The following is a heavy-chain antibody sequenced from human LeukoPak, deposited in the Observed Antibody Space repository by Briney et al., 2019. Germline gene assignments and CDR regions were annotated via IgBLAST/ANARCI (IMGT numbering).Heavy chain of an antibody. V-gene: IGHV4-34*01. D-gene: IGHD3-10*01. CDR2: INHSGST. J-gene: IGHJ5*02. CDR3: ARGITMVRGVIIRFDP. Sequence: SETLSLTCAVYGGSFSGYYWSWLRQPPGKGLEWIGEINHSGSTNYNPSLKSRVTISVDTSKNQFSLKLSSVTAADTAVYYCARGITMVRGVIIRFDPWGQGTLVTVSS. CDR1: GGSFSGYY.